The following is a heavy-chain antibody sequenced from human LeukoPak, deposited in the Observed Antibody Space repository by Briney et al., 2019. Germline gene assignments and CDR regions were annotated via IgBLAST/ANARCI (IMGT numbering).Heavy chain of an antibody. CDR2: ISAYNGNT. J-gene: IGHJ4*02. CDR3: ARVESSLYRGYVSN. Sequence: ASVKVSCKASGYTFTSYGISWVRQAPGQGLEWMGWISAYNGNTNYAQKLQGRVTMTTDTSTSTAYMELRGLRSDDTAVYYCARVESSLYRGYVSNWGQGTLVTVSS. CDR1: GYTFTSYG. D-gene: IGHD5-12*01. V-gene: IGHV1-18*01.